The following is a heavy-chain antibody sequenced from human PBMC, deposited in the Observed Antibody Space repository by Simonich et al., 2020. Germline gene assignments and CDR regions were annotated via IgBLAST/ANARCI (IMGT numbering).Heavy chain of an antibody. V-gene: IGHV4-38-2*02. CDR1: GYSISSGYY. D-gene: IGHD2-21*02. J-gene: IGHJ4*02. CDR3: ARDYYGGNYYFDY. CDR2: IYHSGST. Sequence: QVQLQESGPGLVKPSETLSLTCAVSGYSISSGYYWGWIRQPPGKGLEWIGSIYHSGSTYYNPALKSRVTISVDTSKTQFSLKLSSVTAADTAVYYCARDYYGGNYYFDYWGQGTLVTVSS.